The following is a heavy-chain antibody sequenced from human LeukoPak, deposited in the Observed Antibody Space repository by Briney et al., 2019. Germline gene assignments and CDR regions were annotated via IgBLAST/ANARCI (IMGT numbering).Heavy chain of an antibody. CDR3: VSIQLRTSWFDP. V-gene: IGHV4-34*01. CDR1: GGTFSAYY. D-gene: IGHD1-1*01. J-gene: IGHJ5*02. CDR2: ISHSGSTT. Sequence: SETLSLTCGVYGGTFSAYYWSWIRQPPGKGLEWIGEISHSGSTTNYNPSLKSRVTISVDTSKNQFSLQLKSVTAADTAVYYCVSIQLRTSWFDPWGQGTLVTVSS.